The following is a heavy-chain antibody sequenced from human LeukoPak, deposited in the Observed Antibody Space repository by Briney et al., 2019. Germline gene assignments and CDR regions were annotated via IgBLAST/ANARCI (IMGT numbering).Heavy chain of an antibody. CDR1: GYTFTGYY. D-gene: IGHD3-10*01. V-gene: IGHV1-2*02. CDR3: ARDNSVGDIAWWFDP. CDR2: INPNSGGT. Sequence: ASVKVSCKASGYTFTGYYMHWVRQAPGQGLEWMGWINPNSGGTNYAQKFQGRVTMTRDTSTNTDYMELSNLRSEDTAVYYCARDNSVGDIAWWFDPWGQGTLVTVSS. J-gene: IGHJ5*02.